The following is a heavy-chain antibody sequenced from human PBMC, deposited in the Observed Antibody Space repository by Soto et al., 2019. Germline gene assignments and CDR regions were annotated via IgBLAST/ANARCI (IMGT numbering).Heavy chain of an antibody. CDR2: IWYDGSNK. Sequence: QVQLVESGGGVVQPGRSLRLSCAASGFTFSSYGMHWVRQAPGKGLEWVAVIWYDGSNKYYADSVKGRFTISRDNSKNTLYLQMNSLRAEDTAVYYCARDVAERSPAVGYWGQGTLVTVSS. J-gene: IGHJ4*02. V-gene: IGHV3-33*01. D-gene: IGHD1-1*01. CDR3: ARDVAERSPAVGY. CDR1: GFTFSSYG.